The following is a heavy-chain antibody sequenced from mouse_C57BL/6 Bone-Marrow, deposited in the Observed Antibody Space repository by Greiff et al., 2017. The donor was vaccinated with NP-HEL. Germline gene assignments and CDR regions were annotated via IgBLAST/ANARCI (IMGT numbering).Heavy chain of an antibody. CDR1: GYTFTSYW. CDR2: IDPSDSYT. V-gene: IGHV1-69*01. J-gene: IGHJ4*01. CDR3: AIKGYYAMDY. D-gene: IGHD3-3*01. Sequence: QVQLKQPGAELVMPGASVKLSCKASGYTFTSYWMHWVKQRPGQGLEWIGEIDPSDSYTNYNQKFKGKSTLTVDKSSSTAYMQLSSLTSEDSAVYYCAIKGYYAMDYWGQGTSVTVSS.